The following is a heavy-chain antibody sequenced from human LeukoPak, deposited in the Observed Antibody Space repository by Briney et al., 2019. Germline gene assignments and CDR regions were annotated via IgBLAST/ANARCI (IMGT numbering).Heavy chain of an antibody. CDR2: ISSSSSYI. V-gene: IGHV3-21*01. CDR1: GFTFSGYG. J-gene: IGHJ4*02. Sequence: GGSLRLSCAASGFTFSGYGMHWVRQAPGKGLEWVSSISSSSSYIYYADSVKGRFTISRDNAKNSLYLQMNSLRAEDTAVYYCARDMTGDYWGQGTLVTVSS. CDR3: ARDMTGDY. D-gene: IGHD3-9*01.